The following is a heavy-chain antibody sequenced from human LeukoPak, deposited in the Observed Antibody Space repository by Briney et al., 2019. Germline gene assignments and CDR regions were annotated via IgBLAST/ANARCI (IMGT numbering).Heavy chain of an antibody. D-gene: IGHD6-13*01. Sequence: PSETLSLTCTVSGGSISSYYWSWIRQPPGQGLEWIGYIYYSGSTNYNPSLKSRVTISVDTSKNQFSLKLSSVTAADTAVYYCARRIATGHAFDIWGQGTMVTVSS. CDR3: ARRIATGHAFDI. J-gene: IGHJ3*02. CDR1: GGSISSYY. CDR2: IYYSGST. V-gene: IGHV4-59*08.